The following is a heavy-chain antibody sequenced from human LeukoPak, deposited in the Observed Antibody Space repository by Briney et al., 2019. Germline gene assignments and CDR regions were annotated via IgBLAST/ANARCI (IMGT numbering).Heavy chain of an antibody. J-gene: IGHJ4*02. CDR3: ARSFTYYYDSSGDFFDY. CDR2: IYHSGST. Sequence: SETLSLTCAVSGGSISSSNWWSWVRQPPGKGLEWIGEIYHSGSTNYNPSLKSRVTISVDTSKNQFSLKLSSVTAADTAVYYCARSFTYYYDSSGDFFDYWGQGTLVTVSS. V-gene: IGHV4-4*02. D-gene: IGHD3-22*01. CDR1: GGSISSSNW.